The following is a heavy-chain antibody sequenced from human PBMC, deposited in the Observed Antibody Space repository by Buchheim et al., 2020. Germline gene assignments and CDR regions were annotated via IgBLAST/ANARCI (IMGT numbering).Heavy chain of an antibody. CDR2: VNSDGSNA. Sequence: VQLVESGGGLVKPGGSLRLSCAASGFTFSNYWMHWVRQAPGKGLAWVSRVNSDGSNAVYADSVKGRFTISRDNARNTLYLQMTGLRDDDSAVYYCTRGTPNYSAYDYWGQGT. V-gene: IGHV3-74*02. CDR1: GFTFSNYW. CDR3: TRGTPNYSAYDY. J-gene: IGHJ4*02. D-gene: IGHD5-12*01.